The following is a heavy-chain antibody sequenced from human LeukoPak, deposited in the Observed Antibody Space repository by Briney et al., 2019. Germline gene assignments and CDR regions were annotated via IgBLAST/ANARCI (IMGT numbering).Heavy chain of an antibody. J-gene: IGHJ3*02. CDR3: ARGFVGAFDI. V-gene: IGHV3-74*01. D-gene: IGHD2-15*01. Sequence: GGSLRLSCAASGFTFSSHWMHWVRQAPGKGLVWVSRINRDGSTTAYADSVKGRFTISRDNAKNSLYLQMNSLRDEDTAVYYCARGFVGAFDIWGQGTMVTVSS. CDR1: GFTFSSHW. CDR2: INRDGSTT.